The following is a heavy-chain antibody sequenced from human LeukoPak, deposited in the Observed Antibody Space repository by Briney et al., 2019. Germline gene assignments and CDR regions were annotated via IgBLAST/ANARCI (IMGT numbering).Heavy chain of an antibody. V-gene: IGHV4-39*07. CDR3: ARQKATYYDFWSGYSLDY. CDR2: INQSGSS. Sequence: PSETLSLTCTVSGGSISSSSYYWTWIRQSPGKGLEWIGEINQSGSSNYNPSLKSRVTISVDTSKNQFSLKLSSVTAADTAVYYCARQKATYYDFWSGYSLDYWGQGTLVTVSS. D-gene: IGHD3-3*01. CDR1: GGSISSSSYY. J-gene: IGHJ4*02.